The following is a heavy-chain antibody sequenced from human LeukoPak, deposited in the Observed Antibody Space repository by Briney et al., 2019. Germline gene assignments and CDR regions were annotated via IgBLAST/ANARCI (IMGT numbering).Heavy chain of an antibody. Sequence: SETLSLTCTVSGGSISTYYWSWIRQPPGKGLEWIGYVYYSGTTNYKYKSSLRSRVTISVDTSKNQFSLRLSSVTAADTAVYYCARSDRDLWYFDLWGRGTLVTVSS. CDR3: ARSDRDLWYFDL. V-gene: IGHV4-59*01. J-gene: IGHJ2*01. CDR2: VYYSGTT. CDR1: GGSISTYY.